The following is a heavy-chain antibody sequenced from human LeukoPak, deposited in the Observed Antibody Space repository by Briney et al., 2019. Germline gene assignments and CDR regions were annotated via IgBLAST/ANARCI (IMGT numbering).Heavy chain of an antibody. CDR1: GGSFSGYY. D-gene: IGHD4-23*01. CDR3: ARGVYGGSYYYYYYMDV. V-gene: IGHV4-34*01. CDR2: INHSGST. Sequence: SETLSLTCAVYGGSFSGYYWSWIRQPPGKGLEWIGEINHSGSTNYNPSLKSRVTISVDTSKNQFSLKLSSVTAADTAVYYCARGVYGGSYYYYYYMDVWGKGTTVTVSS. J-gene: IGHJ6*03.